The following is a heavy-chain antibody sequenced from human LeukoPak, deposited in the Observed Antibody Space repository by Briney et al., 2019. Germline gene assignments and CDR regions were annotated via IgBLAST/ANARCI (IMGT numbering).Heavy chain of an antibody. V-gene: IGHV3-30*18. D-gene: IGHD3-22*01. J-gene: IGHJ4*02. CDR2: ISYDGSNK. CDR3: AKEHAMIVEGNNFDY. Sequence: GGSLRLSCAASGFTFSSYGMHWVRQAPGKGLEWVAVISYDGSNKYYADSVKGRFTISRDNSKNTLYLQMNSLRAEDTAVYYCAKEHAMIVEGNNFDYWGQGTLVTVSS. CDR1: GFTFSSYG.